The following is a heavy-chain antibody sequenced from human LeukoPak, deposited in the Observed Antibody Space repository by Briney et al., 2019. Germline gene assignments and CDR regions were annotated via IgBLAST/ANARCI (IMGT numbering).Heavy chain of an antibody. D-gene: IGHD3-10*01. J-gene: IGHJ4*02. CDR2: IITTLGMA. Sequence: GASVKVSCKASGGTFSSYAISWVRQAPGQGLEWMGRIITTLGMANYAQKFQGRVTITADKSTKTAYLELTSLRSEDTAVYYCARDRGLTPGSDPSQNGDYHFDYWGQGTLVTVSS. CDR3: ARDRGLTPGSDPSQNGDYHFDY. V-gene: IGHV1-69*04. CDR1: GGTFSSYA.